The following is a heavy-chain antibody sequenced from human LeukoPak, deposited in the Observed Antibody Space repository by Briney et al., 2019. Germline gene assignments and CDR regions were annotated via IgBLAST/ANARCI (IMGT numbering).Heavy chain of an antibody. V-gene: IGHV4-59*12. D-gene: IGHD3-22*01. Sequence: PSETLSLTCTVSGGSISGYYWSWIRQPPGKGLEWIGYINYSGRTNNNPSLTGRVTVSGDTSKNKFSLKLNSVTAADTAVYYCATTHYYFESGGSWRFDPWGQGTLVTVSS. J-gene: IGHJ5*02. CDR2: INYSGRT. CDR1: GGSISGYY. CDR3: ATTHYYFESGGSWRFDP.